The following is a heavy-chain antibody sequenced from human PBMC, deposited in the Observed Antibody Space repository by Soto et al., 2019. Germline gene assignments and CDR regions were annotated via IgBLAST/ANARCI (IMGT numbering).Heavy chain of an antibody. D-gene: IGHD3-10*01. J-gene: IGHJ5*02. CDR2: IYYSGST. Sequence: QVQLQESGPGLVKSSQTLSLTCTVSGGSISSGGYYWSWIRQHPGKGLEWIGYIYYSGSTYYNPSLKSRVTISVDTSKNQFSLKLSSVTAADTAVYYCARVGITMVRGVWCDPWGQGTLVTVSS. CDR3: ARVGITMVRGVWCDP. V-gene: IGHV4-31*03. CDR1: GGSISSGGYY.